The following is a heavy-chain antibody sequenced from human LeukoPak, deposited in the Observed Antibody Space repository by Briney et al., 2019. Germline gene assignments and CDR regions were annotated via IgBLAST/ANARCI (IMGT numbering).Heavy chain of an antibody. CDR1: GYTFTGYY. CDR3: ARAQYYYPHHYYVY. D-gene: IGHD3-10*01. CDR2: INPNSGDK. V-gene: IGHV1-2*02. Sequence: AAVRVSCKASGYTFTGYYMNWVRQAPGQGLEWMGWINPNSGDKSYAQKFQGRVTMTRETSINTAYMELSRLRSDDTAVCQCARAQYYYPHHYYVYWGQGTLVTVPS. J-gene: IGHJ4*02.